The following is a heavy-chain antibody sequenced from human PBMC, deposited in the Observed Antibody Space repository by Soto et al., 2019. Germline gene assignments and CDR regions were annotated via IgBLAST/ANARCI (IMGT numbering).Heavy chain of an antibody. Sequence: QVHLVQSGPEVKKPGASVKVSCKASGYTFNTYGITWVRQAPGQGLEWMAWINAYNGNRIYAQNFQRRVTVTTDTSTSAPYMDLMSLTPDDTAVYFCARDRERVADILGLGPMVTVSS. CDR2: INAYNGNR. CDR1: GYTFNTYG. D-gene: IGHD2-15*01. CDR3: ARDRERVADI. J-gene: IGHJ3*02. V-gene: IGHV1-18*01.